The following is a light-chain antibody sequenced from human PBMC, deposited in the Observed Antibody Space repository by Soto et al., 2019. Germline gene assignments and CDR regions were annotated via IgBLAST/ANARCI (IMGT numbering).Light chain of an antibody. V-gene: IGLV2-14*01. CDR2: EVS. CDR3: TSYTSSSTPV. Sequence: QSVLTQPASVSGSPGQAITISCTGTSSDVGGYNYVSWYQQHPGKAPKLMIYEVSNRPSGVSDRFSDSKSGNTASLTISGLQAEDEADYYCTSYTSSSTPVFGTGTKVTVL. J-gene: IGLJ1*01. CDR1: SSDVGGYNY.